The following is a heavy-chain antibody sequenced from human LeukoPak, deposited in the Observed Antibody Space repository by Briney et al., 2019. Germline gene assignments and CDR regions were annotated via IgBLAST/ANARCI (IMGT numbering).Heavy chain of an antibody. V-gene: IGHV4-39*07. CDR2: IYYSGST. CDR1: GGSISSSTHY. J-gene: IGHJ4*02. CDR3: ARHRGSGYPYFDY. D-gene: IGHD3-22*01. Sequence: SETLSLTCTVSGGSISSSTHYWGCIRQPPGKGLEWIGTIYYSGSTNYNPSLKSRVTISVDTSKNQFSLKLSSLTAADTAVYYCARHRGSGYPYFDYWGQGTLVTVSS.